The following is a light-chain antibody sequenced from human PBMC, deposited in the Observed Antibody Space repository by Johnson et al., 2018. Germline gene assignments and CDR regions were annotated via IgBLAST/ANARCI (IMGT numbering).Light chain of an antibody. CDR3: GTWDSSLRARNV. V-gene: IGLV1-51*02. J-gene: IGLJ1*01. Sequence: QSVLTQPPSVSAAPGQKVTISCSGSSSNIGNNYVSWYQQLPGTAPNLLIYETNKRPSGIPDRFSGSKSGTSATLGITGLPTGDEADYYCGTWDSSLRARNVFGTGTKVTVL. CDR1: SSNIGNNY. CDR2: ETN.